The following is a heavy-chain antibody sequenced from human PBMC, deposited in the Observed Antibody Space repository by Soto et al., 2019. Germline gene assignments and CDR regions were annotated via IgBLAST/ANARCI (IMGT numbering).Heavy chain of an antibody. CDR2: ISGSGGST. V-gene: IGHV3-23*01. J-gene: IGHJ5*02. Sequence: GGSLRLSCAASGCTVSSYAMSWVRQAPGKGLEWVSAISGSGGSTYYADSVKGRFTISRDNSKNTLYLQMNSLRAEDTAVYYCAKSLTMIVVVIGFDPWGQGTLVTVSS. CDR3: AKSLTMIVVVIGFDP. CDR1: GCTVSSYA. D-gene: IGHD3-22*01.